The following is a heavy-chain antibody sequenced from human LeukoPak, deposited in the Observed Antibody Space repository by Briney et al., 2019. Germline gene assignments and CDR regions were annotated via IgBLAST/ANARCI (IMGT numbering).Heavy chain of an antibody. J-gene: IGHJ4*02. Sequence: SETLSLTXTVSGGSISSGSYYWSWIGQPAGKGLQWIGRIYTSGSTNYNPSLKSRVTISVDTSKNQFSLKLSSVTAADTAVYYCARGGGSSTSPPTRYFDYWGQGTLVTVSS. D-gene: IGHD2-2*01. CDR3: ARGGGSSTSPPTRYFDY. V-gene: IGHV4-61*02. CDR2: IYTSGST. CDR1: GGSISSGSYY.